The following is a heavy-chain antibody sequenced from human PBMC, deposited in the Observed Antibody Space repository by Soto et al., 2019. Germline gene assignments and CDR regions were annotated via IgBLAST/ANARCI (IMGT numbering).Heavy chain of an antibody. Sequence: GGSLRLSCVASGFTFSSYAMSWVRQAPGKGLEWVSAITGDGGDTFHADSVRGRLTISRDNSRNTLYLQMDSLRAEDTALYYCAKGSATSRPHYFDYWGQGTLVTVSS. CDR2: ITGDGGDT. CDR3: AKGSATSRPHYFDY. CDR1: GFTFSSYA. V-gene: IGHV3-23*01. J-gene: IGHJ4*02.